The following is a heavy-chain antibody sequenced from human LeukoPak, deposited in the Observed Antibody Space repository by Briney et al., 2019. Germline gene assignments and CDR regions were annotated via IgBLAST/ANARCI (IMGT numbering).Heavy chain of an antibody. CDR2: IYYSGST. CDR3: AIHVGYCSGGSCYSPLYYFDY. V-gene: IGHV4-31*03. D-gene: IGHD2-15*01. Sequence: SQTLSLTCTVSGGSISSGGYYWSWIRQHPGKGLEWIGYIYYSGSTYYNPSLKSRVTISVDTSKNQFSLKLSSVTAAYTAVYYCAIHVGYCSGGSCYSPLYYFDYWGQGTLVTVSS. CDR1: GGSISSGGYY. J-gene: IGHJ4*02.